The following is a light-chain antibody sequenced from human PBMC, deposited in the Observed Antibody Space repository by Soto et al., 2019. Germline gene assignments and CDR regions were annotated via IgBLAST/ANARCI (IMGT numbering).Light chain of an antibody. CDR2: EVS. J-gene: IGLJ3*02. V-gene: IGLV2-14*01. Sequence: QSALTQPASVSGSXXXSXXXSCTGTSSDVGGYNYVSWYQQHPGKAPKLMIYEVSNRPSGVSNRFSGSKSGNTASLTISGLQAEDEADYYCSSYTSSSTRVFGGGTKLTVL. CDR1: SSDVGGYNY. CDR3: SSYTSSSTRV.